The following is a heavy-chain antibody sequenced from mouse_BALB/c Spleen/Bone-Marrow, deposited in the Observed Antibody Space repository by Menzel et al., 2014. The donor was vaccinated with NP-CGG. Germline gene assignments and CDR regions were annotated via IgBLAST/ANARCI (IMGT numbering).Heavy chain of an antibody. CDR3: GGVTTVVAKNYYYAMDY. V-gene: IGHV1-37*01. D-gene: IGHD1-1*01. CDR2: INPYNGDT. J-gene: IGHJ4*01. Sequence: EVQLQQSGPELVKPGASVKISCKASGYSFTGYFMNWVKQSHGKSLEWIGRINPYNGDTFYNQKFKGKATLTVDESSSTAHMELLSLTSEDSAVHYCGGVTTVVAKNYYYAMDYWGQGTSVTVSS. CDR1: GYSFTGYF.